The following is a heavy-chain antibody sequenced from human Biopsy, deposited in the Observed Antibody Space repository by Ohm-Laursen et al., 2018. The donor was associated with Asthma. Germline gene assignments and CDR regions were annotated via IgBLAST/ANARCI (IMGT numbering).Heavy chain of an antibody. CDR2: ISYGGKT. V-gene: IGHV4-39*01. CDR3: ARRITIFGVVQKDHGMDA. CDR1: GGSMTPTSHY. J-gene: IGHJ6*02. D-gene: IGHD3-3*01. Sequence: GTLSPTCPVSGGSMTPTSHYWDWIRQAPGKGLEWIGYISYGGKTSYNPSLKNRITISRDTSKNQFSLRLTSVTAADTAVYFCARRITIFGVVQKDHGMDAWGQGTTVIVSS.